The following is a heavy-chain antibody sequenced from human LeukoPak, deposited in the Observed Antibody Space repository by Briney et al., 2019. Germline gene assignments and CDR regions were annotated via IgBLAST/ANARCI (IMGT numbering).Heavy chain of an antibody. J-gene: IGHJ6*03. V-gene: IGHV4-59*01. Sequence: SETLSLTCTVSGGSISSSYWSWVRQPPGKGLEWIGYIYYSGSINYNPSLKSRVTISVDTSKNQFSLKLSSVTAADTAVYYCASGGTSWAHMNVWGEGTTVTVSS. CDR3: ASGGTSWAHMNV. CDR1: GGSISSSY. D-gene: IGHD3-16*01. CDR2: IYYSGSI.